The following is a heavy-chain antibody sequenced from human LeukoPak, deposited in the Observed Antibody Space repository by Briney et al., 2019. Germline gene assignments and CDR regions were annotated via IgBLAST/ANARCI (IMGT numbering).Heavy chain of an antibody. J-gene: IGHJ4*02. V-gene: IGHV4-34*01. Sequence: SSETLSLTCAVYGGSFSGYYWSWIRQPPGKGLEWIGEMNHSGSTNYNPSLKSRVTISVDTSKYQFSLKLSSVTASDTAVYYCARLWFVDIVATIYGARQNQHYYFDYWGQGALVTVSS. CDR3: ARLWFVDIVATIYGARQNQHYYFDY. CDR1: GGSFSGYY. CDR2: MNHSGST. D-gene: IGHD5-12*01.